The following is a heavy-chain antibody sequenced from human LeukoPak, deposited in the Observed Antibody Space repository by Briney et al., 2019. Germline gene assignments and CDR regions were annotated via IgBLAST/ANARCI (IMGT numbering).Heavy chain of an antibody. CDR1: GGSISSGDHY. CDR3: ARGIDYQLPTRYYFDY. D-gene: IGHD2-2*01. CDR2: IYYSGST. J-gene: IGHJ4*02. Sequence: SQTLSLTCTVSGGSISSGDHYWSWIRQPPGKGLEWIGYIYYSGSTYYNPSLKSRVTISVDTSKNQFSLKLTSVTAADTAVYYCARGIDYQLPTRYYFDYWGQGTLVTVSS. V-gene: IGHV4-30-4*01.